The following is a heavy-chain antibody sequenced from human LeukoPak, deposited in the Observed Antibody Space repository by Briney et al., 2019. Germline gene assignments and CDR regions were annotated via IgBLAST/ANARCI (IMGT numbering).Heavy chain of an antibody. Sequence: GGSLRLSCAASGFTFSSYSMSWVRQAPGKGLEWVSAISGSGGSTYYADSVKGRFTISRDNSKNTLYLQMNSLRAGDAAVYYCAKVGSWYGPSDYWGQGTLVTVSS. CDR1: GFTFSSYS. CDR3: AKVGSWYGPSDY. J-gene: IGHJ4*02. D-gene: IGHD6-13*01. V-gene: IGHV3-23*01. CDR2: ISGSGGST.